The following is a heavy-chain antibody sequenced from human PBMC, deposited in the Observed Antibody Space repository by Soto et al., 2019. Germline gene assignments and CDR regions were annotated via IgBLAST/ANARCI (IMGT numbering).Heavy chain of an antibody. D-gene: IGHD3-10*01. CDR1: GFTFSSEW. V-gene: IGHV3-7*04. CDR3: AGVYYMSS. J-gene: IGHJ5*02. Sequence: GGSLRLSCAASGFTFSSEWMNWVRQAPGKGLEWVANIKEDGSQKYYVDSVKGRFTISRDNAKNSLYLQMNSLRVEDTAVYYCAGVYYMSSWGQGAQVTVSS. CDR2: IKEDGSQK.